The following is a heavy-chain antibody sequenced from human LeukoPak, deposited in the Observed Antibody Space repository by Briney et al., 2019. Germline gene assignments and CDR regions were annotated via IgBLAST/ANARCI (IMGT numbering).Heavy chain of an antibody. CDR3: ARKGQWLDENWFDP. D-gene: IGHD6-19*01. Sequence: PGGSLRLSCAASELMFSSYAMSWVRQAPGKGLEWVSSISSSSSYIYYADSVKGRFTISRDNAKNSLYLQMNSLRAEDTAVYYCARKGQWLDENWFDPWGQGTLVTVSS. CDR1: ELMFSSYA. CDR2: ISSSSSYI. V-gene: IGHV3-21*01. J-gene: IGHJ5*02.